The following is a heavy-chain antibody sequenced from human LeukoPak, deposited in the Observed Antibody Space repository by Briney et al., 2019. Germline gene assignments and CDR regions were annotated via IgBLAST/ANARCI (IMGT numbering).Heavy chain of an antibody. Sequence: SVKVSFTASGGTFSIYAISWVRQAPGQGLEWMGGIIPIFGTANYAQKFQGRVTITADESTSTAYMELSSLRSEDTAVYYCASGYSSGWYPPNYYYYGMDVWGQGTTVTVSS. CDR2: IIPIFGTA. CDR1: GGTFSIYA. CDR3: ASGYSSGWYPPNYYYYGMDV. V-gene: IGHV1-69*01. J-gene: IGHJ6*02. D-gene: IGHD6-19*01.